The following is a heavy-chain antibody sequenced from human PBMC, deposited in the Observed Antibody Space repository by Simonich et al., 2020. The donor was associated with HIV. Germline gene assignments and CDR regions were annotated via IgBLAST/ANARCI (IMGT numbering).Heavy chain of an antibody. CDR1: GYTFTDNP. Sequence: QVQLVQSGAEVKNPGASVKVACKASGYTFTDNPVNWVRQAPGQGLEGMGWINPKRGGTDYAQRFKGRVTMTRDTSMSTAYMELSRLKSDDTAVYFCAREGEMLDDAFDIWGQGTLVTVSS. V-gene: IGHV1-2*02. D-gene: IGHD1-1*01. CDR2: INPKRGGT. J-gene: IGHJ3*02. CDR3: AREGEMLDDAFDI.